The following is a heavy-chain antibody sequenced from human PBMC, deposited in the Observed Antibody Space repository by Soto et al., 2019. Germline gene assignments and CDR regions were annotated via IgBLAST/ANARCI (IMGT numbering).Heavy chain of an antibody. CDR3: ATDAGIAVAGTWVY. D-gene: IGHD6-19*01. Sequence: ASVKVSCKASGGTFSSYAFSWVRQAPGKGLEWMGGFDPEDGETIYAQKFQGRVTMTEDTSTDTAYMELSSLRSEDTAVYYCATDAGIAVAGTWVYWGQGTLVTVSS. CDR2: FDPEDGET. J-gene: IGHJ4*02. V-gene: IGHV1-24*01. CDR1: GGTFSSYA.